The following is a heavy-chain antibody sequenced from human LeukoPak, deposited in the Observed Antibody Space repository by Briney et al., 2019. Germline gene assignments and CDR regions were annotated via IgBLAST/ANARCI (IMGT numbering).Heavy chain of an antibody. D-gene: IGHD1-26*01. CDR1: GFTFSSYS. CDR2: ISSSSYI. CDR3: ASGWELAYIDY. V-gene: IGHV3-21*01. Sequence: GGSLRLSCAASGFTFSSYSMNWVRQAPGKGLEWVSPISSSSYIYYADSVKGRFTISRDNAKNSLYLQMNSLRAEDTAVYYCASGWELAYIDYWGQGTLVTVSS. J-gene: IGHJ4*02.